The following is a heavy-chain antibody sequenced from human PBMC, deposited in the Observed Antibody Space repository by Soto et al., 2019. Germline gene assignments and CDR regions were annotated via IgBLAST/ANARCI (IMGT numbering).Heavy chain of an antibody. CDR2: IIPYYNTL. Sequence: QAQVVQSGAEVRKPGSSVKLSCKASEGTFNSYAIAWVRQAPGQGLEWMGGIIPYYNTLNSAQKFQDRVTITADDSTNTVHMELSSLRSDDTAVYFCASGASRWYPYFFDSCAQGTLVTVSS. V-gene: IGHV1-69*01. J-gene: IGHJ4*02. CDR1: EGTFNSYA. D-gene: IGHD6-13*01. CDR3: ASGASRWYPYFFDS.